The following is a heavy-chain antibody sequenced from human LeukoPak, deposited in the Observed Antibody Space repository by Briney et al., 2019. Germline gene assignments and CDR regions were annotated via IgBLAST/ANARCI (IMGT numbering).Heavy chain of an antibody. D-gene: IGHD4-23*01. V-gene: IGHV4-4*07. J-gene: IGHJ4*02. CDR2: IYSSGST. Sequence: SSETLSLTCTVSGGSINSYYWSWIRQPAGKGLEWIGRIYSSGSTNYNPSLKGRVSMSVDTSKNQFSLKLTSVTAADTAVHYCARGGKATVVTMWGQGILVTVSS. CDR1: GGSINSYY. CDR3: ARGGKATVVTM.